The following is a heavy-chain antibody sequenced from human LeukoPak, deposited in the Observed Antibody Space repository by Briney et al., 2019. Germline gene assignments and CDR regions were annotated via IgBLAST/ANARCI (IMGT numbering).Heavy chain of an antibody. D-gene: IGHD5-24*01. Sequence: GGSLRLSCAASGFTFSSYAMHWVRQAPGKGLEWVAVISYDGSNKYYADSVKGRFTISRDNSKNTPYLQMNSLRAEDTAVYYCAKSLRPDGYNIADFDYWGQGTLVTVSS. J-gene: IGHJ4*02. V-gene: IGHV3-30*04. CDR2: ISYDGSNK. CDR1: GFTFSSYA. CDR3: AKSLRPDGYNIADFDY.